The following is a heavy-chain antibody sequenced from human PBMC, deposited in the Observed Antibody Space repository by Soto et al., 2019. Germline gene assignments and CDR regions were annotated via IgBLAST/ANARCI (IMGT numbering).Heavy chain of an antibody. J-gene: IGHJ5*02. CDR3: ARLAGTPRYSSGWYLFDP. CDR2: IYYSGST. CDR1: GGSISSSSYY. D-gene: IGHD6-19*01. Sequence: KPSETLSLTCTVSGGSISSSSYYWGWIRQPPGKGLEWIGSIYYSGSTYYNPSLKSRVTISVDTSKNQFSLKLSSVTAADTAVYYCARLAGTPRYSSGWYLFDPWGQGTLVTVSS. V-gene: IGHV4-39*01.